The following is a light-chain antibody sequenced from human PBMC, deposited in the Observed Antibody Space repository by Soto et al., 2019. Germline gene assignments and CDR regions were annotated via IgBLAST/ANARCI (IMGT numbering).Light chain of an antibody. CDR2: AAS. CDR3: QQRSNWPWT. J-gene: IGKJ1*01. CDR1: QSVGSY. Sequence: ETVLTQSPATLSLSPGERATLSCGASQSVGSYLAWYQQNPGQAPRLLIYAASNRATGIPARFSGSGSGTDFSLTISSLEPEDFAVYYGQQRSNWPWTFGQVTKVEVK. V-gene: IGKV3-11*01.